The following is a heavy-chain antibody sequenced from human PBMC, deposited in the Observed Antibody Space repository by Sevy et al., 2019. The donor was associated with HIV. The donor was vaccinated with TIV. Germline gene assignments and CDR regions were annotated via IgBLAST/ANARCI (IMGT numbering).Heavy chain of an antibody. CDR3: AGGLATADTPEYYFDS. J-gene: IGHJ4*02. V-gene: IGHV3-49*03. D-gene: IGHD5-12*01. Sequence: GGSLRLSCTTSGFTFDDYAMSWFRQAPGKGLEWVAFITRNSYEAYGGTTDDAASVKGRFIISRDDSKIIAYLKMNSLKTEDIAVYYCAGGLATADTPEYYFDSWGQGTLVTVSS. CDR2: ITRNSYEAYGGTT. CDR1: GFTFDDYA.